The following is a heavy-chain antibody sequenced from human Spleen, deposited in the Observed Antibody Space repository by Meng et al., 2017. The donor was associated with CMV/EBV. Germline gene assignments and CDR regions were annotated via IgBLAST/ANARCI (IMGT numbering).Heavy chain of an antibody. CDR1: GGTFSSYA. V-gene: IGHV1-69*05. CDR3: ARGYYDFSPRADYYYYYGMDV. Sequence: SVKVSCKASGGTFSSYAISWVRQAPGQGLEWMGGIIPIFGTANYAQKFQGRVTITTDESTSTAYMELSSLRSEDTAVYHCARGYYDFSPRADYYYYYGMDVWGQGTTVTVSS. J-gene: IGHJ6*02. D-gene: IGHD3-3*01. CDR2: IIPIFGTA.